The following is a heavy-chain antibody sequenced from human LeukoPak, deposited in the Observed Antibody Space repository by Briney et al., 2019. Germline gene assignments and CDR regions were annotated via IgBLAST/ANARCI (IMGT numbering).Heavy chain of an antibody. CDR2: INPSGGST. D-gene: IGHD6-6*01. Sequence: ASVKVSCKASGYTFTSYYMHWVRQAPGQGLEWMGIINPSGGSTSYAQKFQGRVTMTRDTSTSTVYMELSRLRSEDTAVYYCARVHRIAARPGWFDPWGQGTLVTVSS. J-gene: IGHJ5*02. CDR3: ARVHRIAARPGWFDP. V-gene: IGHV1-46*01. CDR1: GYTFTSYY.